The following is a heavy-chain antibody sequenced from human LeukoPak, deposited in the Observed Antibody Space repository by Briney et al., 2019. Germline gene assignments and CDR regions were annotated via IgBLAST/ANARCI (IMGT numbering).Heavy chain of an antibody. J-gene: IGHJ1*01. CDR3: ARGGAARLHFQN. CDR2: IYHSGST. D-gene: IGHD6-6*01. V-gene: IGHV4-59*01. CDR1: GGSISTYY. Sequence: PSETLSLTCTVSGGSISTYYWNWIRQPPGKGLEWIGYIYHSGSTNYNPSLQSRVTISVDTSKNQFSLDLNSVTAADTAVYYCARGGAARLHFQNWGQGTLVTVSS.